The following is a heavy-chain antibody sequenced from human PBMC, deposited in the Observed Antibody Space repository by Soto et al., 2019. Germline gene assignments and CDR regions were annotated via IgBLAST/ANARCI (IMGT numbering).Heavy chain of an antibody. V-gene: IGHV1-18*01. CDR1: GYTFTSYG. CDR3: ARGAAAAGGYYYYMDV. CDR2: ISAYNGNT. J-gene: IGHJ6*03. Sequence: ASVKVSCKASGYTFTSYGISWVRQAPGQGLEWMGWISAYNGNTNYAQKLQGRVTMTTDTSTSTAYMELSSLRSEDTAVYYCARGAAAAGGYYYYMDVWGKGTTVTVSS. D-gene: IGHD6-13*01.